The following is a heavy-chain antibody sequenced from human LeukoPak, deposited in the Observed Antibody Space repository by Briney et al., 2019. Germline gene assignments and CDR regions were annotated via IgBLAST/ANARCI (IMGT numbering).Heavy chain of an antibody. D-gene: IGHD6-19*01. CDR3: AKPPTIPGIAVAGTAAVGHYYYYMDV. CDR1: GFTFSSYG. Sequence: QPGGSLRLSCAASGFTFSSYGMSWVRQAPGKGLEWVSAISGSGGSTYYADSVKGRFTISRDNSKNTLYLQMNSLRAEDTAVYYCAKPPTIPGIAVAGTAAVGHYYYYMDVWGKGTTVTISS. V-gene: IGHV3-23*01. J-gene: IGHJ6*03. CDR2: ISGSGGST.